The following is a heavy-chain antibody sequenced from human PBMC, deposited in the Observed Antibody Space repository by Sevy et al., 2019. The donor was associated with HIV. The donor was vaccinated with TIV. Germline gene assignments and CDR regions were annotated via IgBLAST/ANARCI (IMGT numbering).Heavy chain of an antibody. J-gene: IGHJ6*02. CDR1: GFNFRTYN. CDR2: VSSSSSYI. D-gene: IGHD2-2*01. V-gene: IGHV3-21*01. CDR3: ARDDVLPATIDYYDYGMDV. Sequence: GGSLRLSCAASGFNFRTYNMNWVRQAPGKGLEWVSSVSSSSSYIYYADSVKGRFTISRDNAKTSLYLQMNSLRAEDTAVYYCARDDVLPATIDYYDYGMDVWGQGTTVTVSS.